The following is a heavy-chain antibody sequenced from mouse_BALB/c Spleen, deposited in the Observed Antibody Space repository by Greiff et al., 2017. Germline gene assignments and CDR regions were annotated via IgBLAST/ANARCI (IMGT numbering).Heavy chain of an antibody. D-gene: IGHD4-1*01. CDR1: GFTFSSFG. J-gene: IGHJ3*01. Sequence: DVMLVESGGGLVQPGGSRKLSCAASGFTFSSFGMHWVRQAPEKGLEWVAYISSGSSTIYYADTVKGRFTISRDNPKNTLFLQMTSLRSEDTAMYYCARGANWAWFAYWGQGTLVTVSA. CDR3: ARGANWAWFAY. V-gene: IGHV5-17*02. CDR2: ISSGSSTI.